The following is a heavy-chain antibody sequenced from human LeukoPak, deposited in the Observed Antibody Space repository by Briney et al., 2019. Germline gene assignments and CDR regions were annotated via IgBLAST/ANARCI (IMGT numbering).Heavy chain of an antibody. Sequence: GASVKVSCKASGGTFSSYAISWVRQAPGQGLEWMGGIIPIFGTANCAQKFQGRVTITADESTSTAYMELSSLRSEDTAVYYCARVGGSYSGDYWGQGTLVTVSS. CDR2: IIPIFGTA. V-gene: IGHV1-69*13. CDR3: ARVGGSYSGDY. D-gene: IGHD1-26*01. CDR1: GGTFSSYA. J-gene: IGHJ4*02.